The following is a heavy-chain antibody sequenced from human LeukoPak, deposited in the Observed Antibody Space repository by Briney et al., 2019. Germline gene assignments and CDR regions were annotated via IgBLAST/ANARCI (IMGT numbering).Heavy chain of an antibody. CDR1: GFTFSNYA. J-gene: IGHJ4*02. V-gene: IGHV3-30-3*01. CDR2: ISYDGSNK. Sequence: GGSLRLSCAASGFTFSNYAMPWVRRAPGKGLEWVVVISYDGSNKYYADSVKGRFTISRDNSKNTLYLQMNSLRAEDTALYHCAKDGGYYFDSWGQGTLVTVSS. D-gene: IGHD3-16*01. CDR3: AKDGGYYFDS.